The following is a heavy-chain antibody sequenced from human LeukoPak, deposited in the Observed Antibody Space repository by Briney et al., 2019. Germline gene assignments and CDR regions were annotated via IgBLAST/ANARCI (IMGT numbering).Heavy chain of an antibody. Sequence: KPSETLSLTCAVYGGSFSGYYWSWIRQPPGKGLEWIGEINHGGSTNYNPSLKSRVTISVDTSKNQFSLKLSSVTAADTAVYYCARAPLYDYVWGSYRYTLPDYFDYWGQGTLVTVSS. V-gene: IGHV4-34*01. J-gene: IGHJ4*02. D-gene: IGHD3-16*02. CDR2: INHGGST. CDR1: GGSFSGYY. CDR3: ARAPLYDYVWGSYRYTLPDYFDY.